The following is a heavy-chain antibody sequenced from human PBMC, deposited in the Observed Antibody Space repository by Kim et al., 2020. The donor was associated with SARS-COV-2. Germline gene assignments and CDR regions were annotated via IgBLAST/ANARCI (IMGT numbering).Heavy chain of an antibody. J-gene: IGHJ4*02. Sequence: GGSLRLSCAASGFTFSSYSMNWVRQAPGKGLEWVSSISSSSSYIYYADSVKGRFTISRDNAKNSLYLQMNSLRAEDTAVYYCAREDGGELLPETNFDYWGQGTLVTVSS. D-gene: IGHD3-10*01. CDR3: AREDGGELLPETNFDY. CDR2: ISSSSSYI. V-gene: IGHV3-21*01. CDR1: GFTFSSYS.